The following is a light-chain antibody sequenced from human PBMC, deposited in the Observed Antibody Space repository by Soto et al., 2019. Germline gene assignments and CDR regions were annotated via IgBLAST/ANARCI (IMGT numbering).Light chain of an antibody. J-gene: IGLJ1*01. CDR3: CSYAGSSTFD. V-gene: IGLV2-23*03. Sequence: QSALNQPASVSGSPGQSITISCTGTSSDVGSYNLVSWYQQHPGKAPKLMIYEGSKRPSGVSNRFSGSKSGNTASLTISGLQAEDEADYYCCSYAGSSTFDFGTGTKVTVL. CDR2: EGS. CDR1: SSDVGSYNL.